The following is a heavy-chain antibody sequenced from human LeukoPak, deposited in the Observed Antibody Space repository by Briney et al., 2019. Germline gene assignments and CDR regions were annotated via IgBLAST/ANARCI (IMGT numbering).Heavy chain of an antibody. V-gene: IGHV4-34*01. J-gene: IGHJ6*03. D-gene: IGHD1-7*01. Sequence: PSETLSLTCAVCGGSFSGYYWSWIRQPPGKGLEWIGEINHSGSTNYNPSLKSRVTISVDTSKNQFSLKLSSVTAADTAVYYCAREDWNYPYYYYYYMDVWGQGTTVTVSS. CDR2: INHSGST. CDR1: GGSFSGYY. CDR3: AREDWNYPYYYYYYMDV.